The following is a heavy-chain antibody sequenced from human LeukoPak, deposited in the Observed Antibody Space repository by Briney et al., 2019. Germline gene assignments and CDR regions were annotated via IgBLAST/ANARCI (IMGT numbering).Heavy chain of an antibody. J-gene: IGHJ4*02. Sequence: GGSLRLSCAASGFTFSSYAMSWVRQAPGKGLEWVSAISGSGGSTYYADSVKGRFTISRDNSKNTLYLQMNSLRAEDTAVYYCAKWFFGPGASDIAVVVAAAHFDYWGQGTLVTVSS. CDR3: AKWFFGPGASDIAVVVAAAHFDY. CDR1: GFTFSSYA. D-gene: IGHD2-15*01. CDR2: ISGSGGST. V-gene: IGHV3-23*01.